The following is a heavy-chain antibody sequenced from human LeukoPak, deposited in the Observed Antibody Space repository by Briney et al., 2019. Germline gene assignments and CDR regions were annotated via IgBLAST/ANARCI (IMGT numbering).Heavy chain of an antibody. J-gene: IGHJ4*02. V-gene: IGHV5-51*01. CDR2: IYPGDSDT. Sequence: GESLKISCKGSGYSFTSYWIGWVRQMPGKGLEWMGTIYPGDSDTRYSPSFQGQVTISADKSISTAYMELSSLRSEDTAVYYCARGLLRFLEWLSGPPLYYFDYWGQGTLVTVSS. CDR3: ARGLLRFLEWLSGPPLYYFDY. D-gene: IGHD3-3*01. CDR1: GYSFTSYW.